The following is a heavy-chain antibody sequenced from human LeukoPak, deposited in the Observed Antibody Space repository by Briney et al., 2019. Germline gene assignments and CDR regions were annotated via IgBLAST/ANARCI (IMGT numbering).Heavy chain of an antibody. Sequence: GGSLKLSCAASGLTFSGSTMHWVRQASGKGLEWVGHIRDKAYNYATAYAASVKGRFTISRDDSKNTTYLQMNSLKTEDTAVYYCSRHEALPGDYWGQGTLVTVSS. D-gene: IGHD2-21*02. CDR2: IRDKAYNYAT. V-gene: IGHV3-73*01. CDR1: GLTFSGST. CDR3: SRHEALPGDY. J-gene: IGHJ4*02.